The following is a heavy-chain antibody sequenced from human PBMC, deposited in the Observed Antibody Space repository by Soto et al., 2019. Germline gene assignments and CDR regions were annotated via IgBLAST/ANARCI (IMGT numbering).Heavy chain of an antibody. CDR2: ISSSGSTI. CDR1: GFTFSDYY. Sequence: GRSLRLSCAASGFTFSDYYMSWIRQAPGKGLEWVSYISSSGSTIYYADSVKGRFTISRDDSKKTAYLQMNSLESEDTAVYYCSRDDCDWFFNWGRGTLVTVSS. V-gene: IGHV3-11*01. J-gene: IGHJ4*02. D-gene: IGHD3-9*01. CDR3: SRDDCDWFFN.